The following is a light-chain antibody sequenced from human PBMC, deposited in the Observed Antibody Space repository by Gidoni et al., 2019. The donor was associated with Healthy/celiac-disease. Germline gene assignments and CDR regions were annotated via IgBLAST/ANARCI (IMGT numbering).Light chain of an antibody. Sequence: QSALTQPASVSGSPGQSITISCTGTSSDVGGYNYVSWYQQHPVKAPKLMIYEVSNRPSGVSNRFSGSKSGNTASLTISGLQAEDDAEYYCSSYTSSPLYVFGTGTKVTVL. J-gene: IGLJ1*01. CDR1: SSDVGGYNY. V-gene: IGLV2-14*01. CDR3: SSYTSSPLYV. CDR2: EVS.